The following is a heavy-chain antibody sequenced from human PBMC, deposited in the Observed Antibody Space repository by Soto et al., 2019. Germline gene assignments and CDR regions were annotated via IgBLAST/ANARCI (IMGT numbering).Heavy chain of an antibody. CDR2: ISAHNGNT. V-gene: IGHV1-18*01. CDR3: ARGRYGDY. CDR1: GYIFTSYG. J-gene: IGHJ4*02. Sequence: QAHLVQSGPEVKKPGASVKVSCKGSGYIFTSYGIAWVRQAPGQGLEWMGWISAHNGNTEYAQKFQGRVTVTRDTSTRKAYLELRSLRSVDTALYYCARGRYGDYWGQGALVTVSS. D-gene: IGHD4-17*01.